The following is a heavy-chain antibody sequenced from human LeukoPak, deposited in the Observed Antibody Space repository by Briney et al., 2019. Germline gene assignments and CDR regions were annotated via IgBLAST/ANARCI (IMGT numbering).Heavy chain of an antibody. CDR3: ASGSGSYRTPYYYMDV. D-gene: IGHD3-10*01. Sequence: GGSLRLSCAASGFTVSSNYMSWVRQAPGKGLEWVSVIYSGGSTYYADSVKGRFTISRDNSKNTLYLQMNNLRAEDTAVYYCASGSGSYRTPYYYMDVWGKGTTLTVSS. CDR2: IYSGGST. CDR1: GFTVSSNY. J-gene: IGHJ6*03. V-gene: IGHV3-53*01.